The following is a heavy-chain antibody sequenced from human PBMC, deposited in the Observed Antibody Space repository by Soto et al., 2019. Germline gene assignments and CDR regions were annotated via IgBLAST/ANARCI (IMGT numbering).Heavy chain of an antibody. Sequence: QVQLQESGPGLVKPSQTLSLTCSVSGASVSGVGYYWSWIRQHPGKGLEWIGYIYYSGGTYYSPSLKSRVTISLDTSKNQFSLNLSSVTAADTAVYYCARGKWGYAAWGQGTLVTVSS. CDR2: IYYSGGT. V-gene: IGHV4-31*03. CDR1: GASVSGVGYY. D-gene: IGHD1-26*01. J-gene: IGHJ5*02. CDR3: ARGKWGYAA.